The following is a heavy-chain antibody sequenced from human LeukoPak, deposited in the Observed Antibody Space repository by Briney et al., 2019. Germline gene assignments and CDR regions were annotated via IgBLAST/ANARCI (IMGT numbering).Heavy chain of an antibody. CDR2: MNPNSGNT. CDR3: ARVDELLADY. J-gene: IGHJ4*02. D-gene: IGHD1-26*01. CDR1: GYTFTSYY. V-gene: IGHV1-8*03. Sequence: ASVKVSCKASGYTFTSYYMHWVRQAPGQGLEWMGWMNPNSGNTGYAQKFQGRVTITRNTSISTAYMELSSLRSEDTAVYYCARVDELLADYWGQGTLVTVSS.